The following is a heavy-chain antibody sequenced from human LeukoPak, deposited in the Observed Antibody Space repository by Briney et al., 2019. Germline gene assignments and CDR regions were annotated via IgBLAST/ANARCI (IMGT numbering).Heavy chain of an antibody. CDR2: INPNSGGT. J-gene: IGHJ4*02. V-gene: IGHV1-2*02. CDR1: GYTFTGYY. Sequence: ASVKVSCKASGYTFTGYYMHWARQAPGQGLEWMGWINPNSGGTNYAQKFQGRVTMTRDTSISTAYMELSRLRSDDTAVYYCARGTWEPPTYYFDYWGQGTLVTVSS. D-gene: IGHD1-26*01. CDR3: ARGTWEPPTYYFDY.